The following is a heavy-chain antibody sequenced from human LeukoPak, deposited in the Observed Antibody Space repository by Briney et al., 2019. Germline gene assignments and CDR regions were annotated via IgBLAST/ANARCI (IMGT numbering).Heavy chain of an antibody. V-gene: IGHV1-3*01. CDR2: INAGNGNT. CDR3: ARAIAAAADFDY. CDR1: GYTFTSYA. D-gene: IGHD6-13*01. J-gene: IGHJ4*02. Sequence: GASVKVSCKASGYTFTSYATHWVRQAPGQRLEWMGWINAGNGNTKYSQKFQGRVTITRDTSASTAYTELSSLRSEDTAVYYCARAIAAAADFDYWGQGTLVTVSS.